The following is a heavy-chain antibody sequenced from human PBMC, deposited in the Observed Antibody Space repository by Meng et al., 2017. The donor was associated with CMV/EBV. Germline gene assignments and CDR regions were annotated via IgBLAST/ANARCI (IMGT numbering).Heavy chain of an antibody. CDR1: GGSFSGYY. Sequence: SETLSLTCAVYGGSFSGYYWSWIRQPPGKGLEWIGEINHSRSTNYNPSLKSRATISVDTSKNQFSLKLSSVTAADTAVYYCAREGSSRPLDYWGQGTLVTVSS. D-gene: IGHD6-6*01. J-gene: IGHJ4*02. CDR2: INHSRST. CDR3: AREGSSRPLDY. V-gene: IGHV4-34*01.